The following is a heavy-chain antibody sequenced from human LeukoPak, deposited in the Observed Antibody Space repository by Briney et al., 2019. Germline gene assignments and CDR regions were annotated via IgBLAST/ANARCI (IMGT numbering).Heavy chain of an antibody. Sequence: GASVKVSCKVSGYTLTELSMHWVRQAPGKGLEWMGGFDPGDGETIYAQKFQGRVTMTEDTSTDTAYMELSSLRSEDTAVYYCATGYCTNGVCYNFDYWGQGTLVTVSS. CDR3: ATGYCTNGVCYNFDY. CDR2: FDPGDGET. D-gene: IGHD2-8*01. CDR1: GYTLTELS. J-gene: IGHJ4*02. V-gene: IGHV1-24*01.